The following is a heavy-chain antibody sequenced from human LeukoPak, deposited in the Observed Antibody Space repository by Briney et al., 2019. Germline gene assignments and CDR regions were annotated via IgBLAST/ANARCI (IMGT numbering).Heavy chain of an antibody. CDR1: GFTFSSYW. D-gene: IGHD3-10*01. J-gene: IGHJ4*02. Sequence: GGSLRLSRAASGFTFSSYWMSWVRQAPGKGLEWVANIKQDGSEKYYVDSVKGRFTISRDNAKNSLYLQMNSLRAEDTAVYYCARVSVRGVLPPYFDYWGQGTLVTVSS. CDR3: ARVSVRGVLPPYFDY. V-gene: IGHV3-7*01. CDR2: IKQDGSEK.